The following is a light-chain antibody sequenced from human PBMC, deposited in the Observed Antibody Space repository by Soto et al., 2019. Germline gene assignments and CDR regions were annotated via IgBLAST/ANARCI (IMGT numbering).Light chain of an antibody. CDR3: QQRSSWPLT. CDR1: QSVGRY. J-gene: IGKJ4*01. V-gene: IGKV3-11*01. Sequence: EIVLTQSPATLSLSPGERATLSCSASQSVGRYFAWYQQKPGQAPRLLINDAFSRATGIPARFSGSGSGTDFTLTISSLEPEDFAVYFCQQRSSWPLTFGGGTMVEIK. CDR2: DAF.